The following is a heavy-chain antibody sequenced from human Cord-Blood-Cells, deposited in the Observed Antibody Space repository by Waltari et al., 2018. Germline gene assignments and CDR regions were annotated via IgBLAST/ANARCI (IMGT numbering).Heavy chain of an antibody. CDR3: ARDSSSWYYYYYGMDV. CDR2: IYHSGST. V-gene: IGHV4-38-2*02. D-gene: IGHD6-13*01. CDR1: GYPISSGYY. Sequence: QVQLQESGPGLVKPSETLSLTCAVSGYPISSGYYWGWIRQPPGKGLEWIGSIYHSGSTYYNPSLKSRVTISVDTSKNQFSLKLSSVTAADTAVYYCARDSSSWYYYYYGMDVWGQGTTVTVSS. J-gene: IGHJ6*01.